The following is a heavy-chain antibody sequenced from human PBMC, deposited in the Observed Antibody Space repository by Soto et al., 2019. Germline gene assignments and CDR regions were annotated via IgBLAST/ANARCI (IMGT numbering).Heavy chain of an antibody. V-gene: IGHV1-69*01. Sequence: QVQLVQSGAEVKKPGSSVKVSCKASGGTFSSYAIDWVRQAPGQGLEWMGGIIPIFATAKYAQKFQGRVTMTADESTSTAYRELRSLRSEDTAVYYCARGVHSESSGYYYFYWGQGTLVTVSS. CDR2: IIPIFATA. D-gene: IGHD3-22*01. CDR1: GGTFSSYA. J-gene: IGHJ4*02. CDR3: ARGVHSESSGYYYFY.